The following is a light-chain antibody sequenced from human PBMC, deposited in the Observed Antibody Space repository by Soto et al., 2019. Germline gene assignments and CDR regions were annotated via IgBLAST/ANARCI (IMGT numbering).Light chain of an antibody. CDR1: QTVSTY. CDR3: QQRSNWPTFT. Sequence: EIVLTQSPATLSLSPGERATLSCRASQTVSTYLAWYQQKPGQAPRLLIYDASNRATGIPARFSGSGSGTDFTLTISSLEPEDFALYHCQQRSNWPTFTFGPGTKVDIK. J-gene: IGKJ3*01. CDR2: DAS. V-gene: IGKV3-11*01.